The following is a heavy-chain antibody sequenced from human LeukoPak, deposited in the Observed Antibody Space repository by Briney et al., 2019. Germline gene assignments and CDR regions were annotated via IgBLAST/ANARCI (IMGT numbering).Heavy chain of an antibody. V-gene: IGHV1-3*03. J-gene: IGHJ6*03. CDR1: GYTFTSYA. CDR3: ARAMITFGGVRYYMDV. D-gene: IGHD3-16*01. Sequence: ASVKVSCKASGYTFTSYAMHWVRQAPGQRLEWMGWINAGNGNTKYSQEFQGRVTITRDTSASTAYMELSSLRSEGMAVYYCARAMITFGGVRYYMDVWGKGTTVTVSS. CDR2: INAGNGNT.